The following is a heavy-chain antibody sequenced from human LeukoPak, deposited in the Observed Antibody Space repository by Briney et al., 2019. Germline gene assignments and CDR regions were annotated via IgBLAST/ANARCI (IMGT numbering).Heavy chain of an antibody. CDR3: ARAKAIWWYFDY. CDR2: ISSSSSYI. CDR1: GFTFSGYS. V-gene: IGHV3-21*01. J-gene: IGHJ4*02. D-gene: IGHD2-21*01. Sequence: GGSLRLSCAASGFTFSGYSMNWVRQAPGKGLEWVSSISSSSSYIYYADSVKGRFTISRDNAKNSLYLQMNSLRAEDTAVYYCARAKAIWWYFDYWGQGTLVTVSS.